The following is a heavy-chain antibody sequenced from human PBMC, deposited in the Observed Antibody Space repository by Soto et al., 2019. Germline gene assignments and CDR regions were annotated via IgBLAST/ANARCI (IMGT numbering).Heavy chain of an antibody. D-gene: IGHD1-26*01. CDR2: IYYSGST. CDR1: GGSISSYY. CDR3: ARDLAIRGRDDAFDI. V-gene: IGHV4-59*01. Sequence: SETLSLTCTVSGGSISSYYWSWIRQPPGKGLEWIGYIYYSGSTNYNPSLKGRVTISVDTSKNQFSLKLSSVTAADTAVYYCARDLAIRGRDDAFDIWGQGTMVTVS. J-gene: IGHJ3*02.